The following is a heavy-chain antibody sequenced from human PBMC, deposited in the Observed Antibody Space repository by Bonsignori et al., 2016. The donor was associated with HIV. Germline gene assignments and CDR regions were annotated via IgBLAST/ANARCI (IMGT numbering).Heavy chain of an antibody. Sequence: GGSLRLSCAASVFTVSNNYMNWVRQAPGKGLEWVAVIYNGVSTYYADSVKGRFTISRDNSKNTLFLQMNSLRAEDTGVYYCARDFSGDAYSKYYFDFWGQGTLVTVSS. CDR3: ARDFSGDAYSKYYFDF. J-gene: IGHJ4*02. D-gene: IGHD5-24*01. CDR1: VFTVSNNY. V-gene: IGHV3-66*01. CDR2: IYNGVST.